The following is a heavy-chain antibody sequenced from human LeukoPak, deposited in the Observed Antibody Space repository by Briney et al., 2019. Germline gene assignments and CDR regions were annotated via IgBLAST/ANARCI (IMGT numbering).Heavy chain of an antibody. CDR2: VRGSDAGT. Sequence: PGGSLRLSCAASGFTVSSNYMNWVRQAPGKGLEWVSAVRGSDAGTSYADSVKGRFTISRDNSKNTLYLQMNSLRAEDTAVYYCAKNRGGSYYSGSDYWGQGTLVTVSS. CDR3: AKNRGGSYYSGSDY. CDR1: GFTVSSNY. D-gene: IGHD1-26*01. V-gene: IGHV3-23*01. J-gene: IGHJ4*02.